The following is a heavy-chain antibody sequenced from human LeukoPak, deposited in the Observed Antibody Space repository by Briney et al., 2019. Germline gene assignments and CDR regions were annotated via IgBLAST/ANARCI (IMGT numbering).Heavy chain of an antibody. CDR1: GYTFTSYD. J-gene: IGHJ2*01. D-gene: IGHD4/OR15-4a*01. Sequence: GASVKVSCKASGYTFTSYDINWVRQATGQGLEWMGWMNPNSGNTGYAQKFQGRVTMTRNTSISTAYTELSSLRSEDTAVYYCARGGGNMVGDWYFDLWGRGTLVTVSS. CDR3: ARGGGNMVGDWYFDL. CDR2: MNPNSGNT. V-gene: IGHV1-8*01.